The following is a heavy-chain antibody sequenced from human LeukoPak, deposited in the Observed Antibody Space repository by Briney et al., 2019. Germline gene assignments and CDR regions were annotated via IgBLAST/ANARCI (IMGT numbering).Heavy chain of an antibody. CDR2: IYYSGST. CDR1: GGSISSYY. V-gene: IGHV4-59*08. CDR3: ARHGGYSSSWYNAFDI. Sequence: SETLSLTRTVSGGSISSYYWSWIRQPPGKGLEGIGYIYYSGSTNYNPSLKSRVTISVDTSKNQSSLKMSSVTAADTAVYYCARHGGYSSSWYNAFDIWGQGTMVTVSS. D-gene: IGHD6-13*01. J-gene: IGHJ3*02.